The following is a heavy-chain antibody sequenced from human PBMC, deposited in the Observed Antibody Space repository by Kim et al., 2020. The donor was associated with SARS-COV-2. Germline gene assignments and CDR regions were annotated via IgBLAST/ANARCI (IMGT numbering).Heavy chain of an antibody. Sequence: GGSLRLSCAASGFTFSSYEMNWVRQAPGKGLEWVSYISSSGSTIYYADSVKGRFTISRDNAKNSLYLQMNSLRAEDTAVYYCARDWLGTSSGYYYVFSPVSYYYYGMDVWGQGTTVTVSS. CDR3: ARDWLGTSSGYYYVFSPVSYYYYGMDV. D-gene: IGHD3-22*01. J-gene: IGHJ6*02. CDR2: ISSSGSTI. CDR1: GFTFSSYE. V-gene: IGHV3-48*03.